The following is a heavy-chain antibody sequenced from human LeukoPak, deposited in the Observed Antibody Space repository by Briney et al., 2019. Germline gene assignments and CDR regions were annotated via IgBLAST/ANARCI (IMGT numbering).Heavy chain of an antibody. CDR1: GGTISGSNYY. J-gene: IGHJ4*02. CDR2: IHYSGST. D-gene: IGHD3-22*01. Sequence: SETLSLTCTVSGGTISGSNYYWGWIRQPPGKGLEWMGRIHYSGSTYNNPSLKSRITMTVDTSKSQFSLKVSSVTAADTAVYYCARLLHDSRGYYYFDYWGEGTLVVVCS. CDR3: ARLLHDSRGYYYFDY. V-gene: IGHV4-39*01.